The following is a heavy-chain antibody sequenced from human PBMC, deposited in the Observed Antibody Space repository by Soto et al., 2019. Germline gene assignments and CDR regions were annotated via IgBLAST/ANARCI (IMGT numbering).Heavy chain of an antibody. CDR1: GFTFSSYG. CDR2: ISYDGSNK. CDR3: AKEMGSSGWFYYYYYYGMDV. D-gene: IGHD6-19*01. J-gene: IGHJ6*02. V-gene: IGHV3-30*18. Sequence: PGGSLRLSCAASGFTFSSYGMHWVRQAPGKGLGWVAVISYDGSNKYYADSVKGRFTISRDNSKNTLYLQMNSLRAEDTAVYYCAKEMGSSGWFYYYYYYGMDVWGQGTTVTVSS.